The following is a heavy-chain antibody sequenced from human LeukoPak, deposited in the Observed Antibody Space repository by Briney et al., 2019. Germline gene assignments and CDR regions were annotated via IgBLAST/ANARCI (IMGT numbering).Heavy chain of an antibody. Sequence: GGSLRLSCAASGFTFSSYCMYWVRQAPGKGLVWVSGINGDGSTTNYADSVKGRFTISRDNAKNTLVLQMNSLRAEDTAVYYCASPPLERCGGRSCYPYFDYWGQGTLVTVSS. CDR3: ASPPLERCGGRSCYPYFDY. D-gene: IGHD2-15*01. CDR2: INGDGSTT. J-gene: IGHJ4*02. V-gene: IGHV3-74*01. CDR1: GFTFSSYC.